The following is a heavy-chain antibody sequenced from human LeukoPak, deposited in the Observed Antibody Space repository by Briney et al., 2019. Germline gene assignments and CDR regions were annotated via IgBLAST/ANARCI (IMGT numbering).Heavy chain of an antibody. CDR3: ARDGPYYYDSSGYYDAFDI. D-gene: IGHD3-22*01. V-gene: IGHV4-59*04. J-gene: IGHJ3*02. CDR2: IYHSGST. CDR1: GGSISSYY. Sequence: KSSETLSLTCTISGGSISSYYWSWIRQPPGKGLEWIGSIYHSGSTYYNPSLKSRVTMSLDTSKNQFSLKLSSVTAADTAVYYCARDGPYYYDSSGYYDAFDIWGQGTMVTVSS.